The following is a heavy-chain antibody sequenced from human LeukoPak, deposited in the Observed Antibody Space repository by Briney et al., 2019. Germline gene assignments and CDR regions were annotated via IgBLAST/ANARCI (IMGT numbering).Heavy chain of an antibody. J-gene: IGHJ4*02. CDR2: ISGSGGST. D-gene: IGHD3-16*02. CDR3: AKDRGVWGSYRYFDY. CDR1: GFTFSSHA. Sequence: PGGSLRLSCAASGFTFSSHAMSWVRQAPGKGLEWVSAISGSGGSTYYADSVKGRFTISRDNSKNTLYLQMNSLRAEDTAVYYCAKDRGVWGSYRYFDYWGQGTLVTVSS. V-gene: IGHV3-23*01.